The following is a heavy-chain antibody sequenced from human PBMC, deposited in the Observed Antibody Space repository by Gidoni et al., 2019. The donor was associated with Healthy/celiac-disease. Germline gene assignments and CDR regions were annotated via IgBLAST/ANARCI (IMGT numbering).Heavy chain of an antibody. CDR2: ISSNGGST. CDR1: GLPFSSYA. CDR3: VTPLVVAVADTDY. J-gene: IGHJ4*02. V-gene: IGHV3-64D*06. Sequence: EVQLVESGGGLVQPGGSMRLSCSASGLPFSSYAMHWVRQAPGKGLEYVSAISSNGGSTYYADSVKGRFTISRDNSKNTLYLQMSSLRAEDTAVYYCVTPLVVAVADTDYWGQGTLVTVSS. D-gene: IGHD6-19*01.